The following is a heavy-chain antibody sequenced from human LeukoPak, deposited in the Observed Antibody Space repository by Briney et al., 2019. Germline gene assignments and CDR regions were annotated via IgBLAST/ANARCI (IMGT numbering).Heavy chain of an antibody. CDR1: GYSFTDHY. Sequence: ASVKVSCKASGYSFTDHYMHWVRQAPGQGLEWTGRINPNNGDTNYAQNFQGRVTMTRDTSISTVYMDLSRLSSGDTAVYYCARGPVTPIQNWFDPWGQGTLVTVSS. CDR3: ARGPVTPIQNWFDP. CDR2: INPNNGDT. V-gene: IGHV1-2*06. D-gene: IGHD4-17*01. J-gene: IGHJ5*02.